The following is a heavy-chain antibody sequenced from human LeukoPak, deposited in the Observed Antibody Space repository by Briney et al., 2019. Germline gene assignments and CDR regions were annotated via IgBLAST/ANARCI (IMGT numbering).Heavy chain of an antibody. V-gene: IGHV4-59*01. D-gene: IGHD4-17*01. CDR3: VRGRGTAVTTGNWFDP. CDR1: GGSISSYY. Sequence: SETLSLTCTVSGGSISSYYWSWIRQPPGKGLEWIGYIYYSGSTNYNPSLKSRVTISVDTSKNQFSLKLSSVTAADTAVYYCVRGRGTAVTTGNWFDPWGQGTLVTVSS. J-gene: IGHJ5*02. CDR2: IYYSGST.